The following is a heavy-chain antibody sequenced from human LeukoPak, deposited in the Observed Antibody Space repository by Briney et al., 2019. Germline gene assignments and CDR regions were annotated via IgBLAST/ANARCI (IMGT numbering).Heavy chain of an antibody. J-gene: IGHJ3*02. D-gene: IGHD3-10*01. CDR2: IYTSGST. CDR3: AREGGGSGSYYYDAFDI. Sequence: SETLSLTCTVSGGSISSYYWSWIRQPAGKGLEWIGRIYTSGSTNYNPSLKSRVTMSVDTSKNQFSLKLSSVTAADTAVYYCAREGGGSGSYYYDAFDIWGQGTMVTVSS. V-gene: IGHV4-4*07. CDR1: GGSISSYY.